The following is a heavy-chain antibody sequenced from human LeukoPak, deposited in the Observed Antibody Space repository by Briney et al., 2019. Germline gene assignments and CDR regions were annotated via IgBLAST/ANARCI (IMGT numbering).Heavy chain of an antibody. J-gene: IGHJ3*02. V-gene: IGHV4-39*07. CDR2: VYHSGTT. Sequence: SETLSLTCTVSGGSIISRDYYWGWIRQPPGQALEWIGNVYHSGTTYYNPSLKSRVTISVDTSKNQFSLKLSSVTAADTAVYYCARAHAKIAVAGSFAFDIWGQGTMVTVSS. CDR3: ARAHAKIAVAGSFAFDI. CDR1: GGSIISRDYY. D-gene: IGHD6-19*01.